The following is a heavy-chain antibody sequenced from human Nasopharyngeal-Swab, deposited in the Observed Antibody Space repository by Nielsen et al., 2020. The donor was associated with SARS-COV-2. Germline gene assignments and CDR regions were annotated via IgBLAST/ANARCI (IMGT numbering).Heavy chain of an antibody. CDR1: GFTFQNYD. V-gene: IGHV3-43*02. CDR3: AKDRYCSGGACYFNGFDS. CDR2: ISGDGFTT. J-gene: IGHJ4*02. D-gene: IGHD2-15*01. Sequence: GGSLRLSCAASGFTFQNYDMHWVRQAPGKGLEWVSGISGDGFTTSYADFVKGRFTISRDNSKKKVYLEMHSLRAEDTAVYYCAKDRYCSGGACYFNGFDSWGQGTLVTVSS.